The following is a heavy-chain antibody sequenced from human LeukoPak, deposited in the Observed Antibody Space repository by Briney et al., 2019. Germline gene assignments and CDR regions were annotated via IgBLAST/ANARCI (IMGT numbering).Heavy chain of an antibody. Sequence: PSETLSLTCAVYGGSFSGYYWSWIRQPPGKGLEWIGEINHSGSTNYNPSLKSRVTISVDTSKNQFSLKLSSVTAADTAVYYCARPYSSGWYRRDAFDIWGQGTMVTVSS. D-gene: IGHD6-19*01. CDR1: GGSFSGYY. CDR3: ARPYSSGWYRRDAFDI. J-gene: IGHJ3*02. V-gene: IGHV4-34*01. CDR2: INHSGST.